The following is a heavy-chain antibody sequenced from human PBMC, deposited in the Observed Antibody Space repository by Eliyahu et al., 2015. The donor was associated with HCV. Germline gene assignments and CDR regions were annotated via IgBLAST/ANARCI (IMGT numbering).Heavy chain of an antibody. CDR1: GFSLSTSGVG. V-gene: IGHV2-5*02. D-gene: IGHD5-18*01. Sequence: QITLKESGPTLVKPTQTLTLTCTFSGFSLSTSGVGVGWIRQPPGKALEWLALIYWDDDKRYSPSLKSRLTITKDTSKNQVVLTMTNMDPVDTATYYCAHAKTGRSGDTAMATNWFDPWGQGTLVTVSS. CDR3: AHAKTGRSGDTAMATNWFDP. J-gene: IGHJ5*02. CDR2: IYWDDDK.